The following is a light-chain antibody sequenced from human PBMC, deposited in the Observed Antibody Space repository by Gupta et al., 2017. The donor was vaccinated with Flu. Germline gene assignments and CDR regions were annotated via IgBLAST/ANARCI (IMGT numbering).Light chain of an antibody. CDR2: WSS. Sequence: NCKTNQSIMYSSNNKNYLTWYQQKPRQPPKLLNYWSSTRQSGVPDRVSGSGSGTDCTLTISSLQAEDVAVYHFQQYYSMPWTFRQGAKVEIK. V-gene: IGKV4-1*01. J-gene: IGKJ1*01. CDR3: QQYYSMPWT. CDR1: QSIMYSSNNKNY.